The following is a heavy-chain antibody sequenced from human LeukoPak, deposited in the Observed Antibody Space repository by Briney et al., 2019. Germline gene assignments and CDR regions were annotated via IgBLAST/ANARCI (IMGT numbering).Heavy chain of an antibody. V-gene: IGHV3-23*01. Sequence: GGSLRLSCAASGFTFSSYAMSWVRQAPGKGLEWASAISGSGGSTYYADSVKGQFTISRDNSKNTLYLQMNSLRAENTAVYYCAKAGTYYYGSGSAFPDYWGQGTLVTVSS. CDR1: GFTFSSYA. CDR2: ISGSGGST. CDR3: AKAGTYYYGSGSAFPDY. D-gene: IGHD3-10*01. J-gene: IGHJ4*02.